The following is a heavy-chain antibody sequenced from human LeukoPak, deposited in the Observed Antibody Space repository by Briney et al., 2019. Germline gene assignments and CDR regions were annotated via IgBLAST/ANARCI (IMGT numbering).Heavy chain of an antibody. V-gene: IGHV4-59*11. CDR2: VFYSGST. CDR3: ARGHPGYSLS. D-gene: IGHD2-2*02. J-gene: IGHJ5*02. CDR1: DTIRSHY. Sequence: SETLSLTCIVSDTIRSHYWNWIRQPPGKGLEGIGYVFYSGSTNYNPSLKSRVTISLDTSRNQFSLRLSPVTAADTAVYYCARGHPGYSLSWGQGTLVTVSS.